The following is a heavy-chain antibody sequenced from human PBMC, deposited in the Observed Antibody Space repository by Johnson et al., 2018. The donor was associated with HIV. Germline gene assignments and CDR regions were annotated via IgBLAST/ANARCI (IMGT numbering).Heavy chain of an antibody. CDR3: AKGDYYDSSGYYFAAVSPFDS. D-gene: IGHD3-22*01. J-gene: IGHJ3*02. CDR2: ISGSDHST. Sequence: SCGASAFTFSSNDMKWVRQAPGKGLEWVSPISGSDHSTYYADSVKGRFTISRDNAKNSLYLQMDSLRAEDTALYFFAKGDYYDSSGYYFAAVSPFDSWGQVTMVTVSS. V-gene: IGHV3-23*01. CDR1: AFTFSSND.